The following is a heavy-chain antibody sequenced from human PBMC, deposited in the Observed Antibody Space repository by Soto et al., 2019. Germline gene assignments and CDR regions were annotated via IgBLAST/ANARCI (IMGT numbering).Heavy chain of an antibody. CDR2: ISGSDGRT. CDR3: AKGVSQYTPLALFDY. D-gene: IGHD5-18*01. CDR1: RFTFSSYA. V-gene: IGHV3-23*01. J-gene: IGHJ4*02. Sequence: EVQLLESGGGLVRPGGSLRLSCAASRFTFSSYAMSWVRQAPGKGLEWVSTISGSDGRTYSTDSVKGRFTISRDNSRNTASLQMNSLRVEDTAVYYCAKGVSQYTPLALFDYWGRGTLVTVSS.